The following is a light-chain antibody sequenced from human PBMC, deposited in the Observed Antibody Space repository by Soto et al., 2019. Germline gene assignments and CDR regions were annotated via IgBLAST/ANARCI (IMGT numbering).Light chain of an antibody. CDR2: KVS. J-gene: IGKJ2*01. CDR1: QSLVYRDGNTY. V-gene: IGKV2-30*01. CDR3: LQGTHWPYT. Sequence: DVVMTQSPLSLPVTLGQPASISCRSSQSLVYRDGNTYLTWFQQRPGQSPRRLIYKVSNRDSGVPDTVSGSGSGSDFTLNISRVEAEDVGVYYCLQGTHWPYTFGQGTKLQIK.